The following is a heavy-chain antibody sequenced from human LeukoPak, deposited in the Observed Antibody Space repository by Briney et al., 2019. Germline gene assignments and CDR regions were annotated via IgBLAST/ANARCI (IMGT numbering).Heavy chain of an antibody. CDR2: FDPEDGET. CDR1: GYTLTELS. D-gene: IGHD4-17*01. J-gene: IGHJ4*02. V-gene: IGHV1-24*01. CDR3: ATTMTTVTTNLRAELTN. Sequence: ASVKVSCKVSGYTLTELSMHWVRQAPGKGLEWMGGFDPEDGETIYARKFQGRVTMTEDTSTDTAYMELSSLRSEDTAVYYCATTMTTVTTNLRAELTNWGQGTLVTVSS.